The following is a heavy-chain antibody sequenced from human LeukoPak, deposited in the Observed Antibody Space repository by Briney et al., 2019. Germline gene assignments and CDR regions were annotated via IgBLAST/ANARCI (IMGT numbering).Heavy chain of an antibody. CDR1: GFTFDDYA. V-gene: IGHV3-9*01. CDR3: AKSPGDYYDSSGLAGDFDY. J-gene: IGHJ4*02. Sequence: GGSLRLSCAASGFTFDDYAMHWVRQAPGKGLEWVSGISWNSGSIGYADSVKGRFTISRDNAKNSLYLQMNSLRAEDTALYYCAKSPGDYYDSSGLAGDFDYWGQGTLVTVSS. D-gene: IGHD3-22*01. CDR2: ISWNSGSI.